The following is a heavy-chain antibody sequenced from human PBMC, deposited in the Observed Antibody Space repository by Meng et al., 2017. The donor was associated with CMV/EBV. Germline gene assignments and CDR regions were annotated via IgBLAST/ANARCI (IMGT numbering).Heavy chain of an antibody. Sequence: GPGPGPVKPAGTLSPTCTVSGGSIISYYWSWIRQPAGKGLEWIGRIYTSGSTNYNPSLKSRVTMSVDTSKNQFSLKLSSVTAADTAVYYCARGGLYYYDSSGHFDYWGQGTLVTVSS. CDR2: IYTSGST. V-gene: IGHV4-4*07. CDR1: GGSIISYY. CDR3: ARGGLYYYDSSGHFDY. D-gene: IGHD3-22*01. J-gene: IGHJ4*02.